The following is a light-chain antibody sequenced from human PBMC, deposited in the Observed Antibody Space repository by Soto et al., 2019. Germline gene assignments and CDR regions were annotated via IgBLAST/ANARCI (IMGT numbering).Light chain of an antibody. CDR1: QSVSSSY. Sequence: EVVLTQSPGSLSLSPGERATLSCRASQSVSSSYLAWYQQKPGQAPRLLIYGASTRATGIPARFSGSGSGTEFTFSISSLQSEDFAVYYCQQYNDWPPTFGQGTKVDIK. CDR2: GAS. V-gene: IGKV3-15*01. CDR3: QQYNDWPPT. J-gene: IGKJ1*01.